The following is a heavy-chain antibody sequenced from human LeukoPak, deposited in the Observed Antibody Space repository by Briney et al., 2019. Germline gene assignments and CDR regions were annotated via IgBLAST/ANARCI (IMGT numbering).Heavy chain of an antibody. CDR1: GGSISSSTSF. CDR2: IYYSGGT. J-gene: IGHJ5*02. V-gene: IGHV4-39*02. D-gene: IGHD3-10*01. Sequence: SGTLSLTCTLSGGSISSSTSFWGWGRPPPGKGMEWIGSIYYSGGTYCNPSLKSRVSISLDTSKNQFSLKLSSVTAADTAVYYCAREDAGRGWFDPWGQGTLVTVSS. CDR3: AREDAGRGWFDP.